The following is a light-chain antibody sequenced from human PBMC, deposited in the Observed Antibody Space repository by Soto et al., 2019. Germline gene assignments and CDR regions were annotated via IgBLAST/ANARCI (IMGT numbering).Light chain of an antibody. Sequence: VLTHFASVSGPPGQSITISSTGTSSDVGAYYYVSWYQRRPGKAPKLIIYEVSNRPSGGSNRLSGSKSGNTAALTISGLQADDEADYYSSSFTSRSSVVFGTGTTV. CDR1: SSDVGAYYY. J-gene: IGLJ1*01. CDR2: EVS. V-gene: IGLV2-14*01. CDR3: SSFTSRSSVV.